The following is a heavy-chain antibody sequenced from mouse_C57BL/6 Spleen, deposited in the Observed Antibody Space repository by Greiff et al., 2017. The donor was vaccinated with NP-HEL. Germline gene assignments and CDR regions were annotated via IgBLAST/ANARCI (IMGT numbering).Heavy chain of an antibody. V-gene: IGHV1-55*01. CDR1: GYTFTSYW. Sequence: QVQLQQSGAELVKPGASVKMSCKASGYTFTSYWITWVKQRPGQGLEWIGDIYPGSGSTNYNEKFKSKATLTVDTSSSTAYMQLSSLTSEDSAVYYCARKGSYGYERVYFDYWGQGTTLTVSS. D-gene: IGHD2-2*01. J-gene: IGHJ2*01. CDR2: IYPGSGST. CDR3: ARKGSYGYERVYFDY.